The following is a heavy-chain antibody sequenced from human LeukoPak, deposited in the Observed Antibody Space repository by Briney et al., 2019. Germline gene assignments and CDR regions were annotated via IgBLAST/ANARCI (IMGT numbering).Heavy chain of an antibody. V-gene: IGHV4-59*01. D-gene: IGHD6-13*01. Sequence: SETLSLTCTVSGGSISSYYWSWIRQPPGKGLEWIGYIYYSGSTNYNPSLESRVTISVDTSKNQFSLKLSSVTAADTAVYFCAGNVAAAGPDYFDYWGQGTLVTVSS. CDR2: IYYSGST. J-gene: IGHJ4*02. CDR3: AGNVAAAGPDYFDY. CDR1: GGSISSYY.